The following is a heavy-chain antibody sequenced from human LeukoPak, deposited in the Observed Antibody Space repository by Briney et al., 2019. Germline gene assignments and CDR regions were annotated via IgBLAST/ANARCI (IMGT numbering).Heavy chain of an antibody. J-gene: IGHJ4*02. D-gene: IGHD3-10*01. V-gene: IGHV4-39*01. CDR2: IHYTGST. Sequence: SETLSLTCSVSGYSIGSRNYYWGWIRQAPGKGLEWLGPIHYTGSTYYNPPLKGRLTMTVDRSQNQFSLRLTSVTAADTAVYYCARHSKDHGSGSYAEPFDVWGQGTQVIVSS. CDR3: ARHSKDHGSGSYAEPFDV. CDR1: GYSIGSRNYY.